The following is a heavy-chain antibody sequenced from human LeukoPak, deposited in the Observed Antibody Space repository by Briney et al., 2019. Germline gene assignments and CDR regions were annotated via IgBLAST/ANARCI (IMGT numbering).Heavy chain of an antibody. CDR1: GGTFSNYA. CDR2: IIPIFGTA. CDR3: ARDSYGDYPPGDFDYYGMDV. D-gene: IGHD4-17*01. Sequence: GASVKVSCKASGGTFSNYAINWVRQAPGQGLEWMGGIIPIFGTAHYSQKFQGRVTITADESTSTAYMELSSLRSEDTAVYYCARDSYGDYPPGDFDYYGMDVWGQGTTVTVSS. V-gene: IGHV1-69*13. J-gene: IGHJ6*02.